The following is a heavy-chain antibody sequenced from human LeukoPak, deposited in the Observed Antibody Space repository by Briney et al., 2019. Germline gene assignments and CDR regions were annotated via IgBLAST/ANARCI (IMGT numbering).Heavy chain of an antibody. CDR2: IFYTGST. D-gene: IGHD1-1*01. CDR1: GGSISSSSYY. CDR3: ARSPGIWNEYGRLEY. V-gene: IGHV4-31*03. J-gene: IGHJ4*02. Sequence: SETLSLTCTVSGGSISSSSYYWGWIRQRPGKGLEWIGYIFYTGSTYYNPSLKSRVAISVDTSKNQFSLKLSSVTAADTAVYYCARSPGIWNEYGRLEYWGQGALVTVSS.